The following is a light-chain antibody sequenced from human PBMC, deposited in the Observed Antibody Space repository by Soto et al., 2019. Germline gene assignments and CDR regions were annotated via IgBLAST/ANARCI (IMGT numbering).Light chain of an antibody. CDR2: LNSDGSH. CDR3: QTWGTGIEV. V-gene: IGLV4-69*01. CDR1: SGHSSYT. Sequence: QSVLTQSPSASASLGASXKLTCTLSSGHSSYTIAWHQQQPEKGPRYLMTLNSDGSHSKGDGIPDRFSGSSSGAERYLSISSLQSEDEADYYCQTWGTGIEVFGGGTKLTVL. J-gene: IGLJ3*02.